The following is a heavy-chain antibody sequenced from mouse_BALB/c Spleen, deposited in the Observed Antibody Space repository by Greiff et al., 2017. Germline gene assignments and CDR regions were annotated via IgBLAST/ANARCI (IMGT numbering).Heavy chain of an antibody. D-gene: IGHD1-2*01. V-gene: IGHV14-3*02. J-gene: IGHJ3*02. CDR3: ARTKFPITTATW. CDR1: GFNIKDTY. CDR2: IDPANGNT. Sequence: EVQLQQSGAELVKPGASVTLSCTASGFNIKDTYMHWVKQRPDQCLEWIGRIDPANGNTKYDPKFQGKATITADTSSNTAYLQLSSLTSEDTAVYYCARTKFPITTATWWGQGSLVAVSA.